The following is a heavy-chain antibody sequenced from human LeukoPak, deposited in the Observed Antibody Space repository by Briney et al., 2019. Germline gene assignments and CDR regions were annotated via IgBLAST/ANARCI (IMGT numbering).Heavy chain of an antibody. V-gene: IGHV3-30-3*01. CDR3: ARAPHSGYSSSWYGGFDY. D-gene: IGHD6-13*01. J-gene: IGHJ4*02. CDR1: GFTFSSYA. Sequence: PGGSLRLSCAASGFTFSSYAMHWVRQAPGKGLEWVAVISYDGSNKYYADSVKGRFTISRDNSKNTLYLQMNSLRAEDTAVYYCARAPHSGYSSSWYGGFDYWGQGTLVTVSS. CDR2: ISYDGSNK.